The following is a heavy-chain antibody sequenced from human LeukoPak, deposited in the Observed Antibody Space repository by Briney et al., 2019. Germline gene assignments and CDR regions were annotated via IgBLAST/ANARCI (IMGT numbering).Heavy chain of an antibody. Sequence: ASVKVSCKASGYTFTGYYMHWVRQAPGQGLEWMGWINPNSGGTNYAQKFQGRVTMTRDTSISTAYMELRSLRSDDTAVYYCARDAHYYGSGSYFDYWGQGTLVTVSS. J-gene: IGHJ4*02. CDR3: ARDAHYYGSGSYFDY. V-gene: IGHV1-2*02. D-gene: IGHD3-10*01. CDR2: INPNSGGT. CDR1: GYTFTGYY.